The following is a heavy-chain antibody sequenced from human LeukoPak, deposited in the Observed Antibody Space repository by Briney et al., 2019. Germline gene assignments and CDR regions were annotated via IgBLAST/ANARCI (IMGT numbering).Heavy chain of an antibody. CDR1: GGSFSGYY. V-gene: IGHV4-59*01. CDR2: IYYSGST. D-gene: IGHD6-13*01. Sequence: KPSETLSLTCAVYGGSFSGYYWSWIRQPPGKGLEWIGYIYYSGSTNYNPALKSRVTISVDTSKNQFSLKLTSVTAADAAVYYCARSSSSWYFWFDPWGQGTLVTVSS. CDR3: ARSSSSWYFWFDP. J-gene: IGHJ5*02.